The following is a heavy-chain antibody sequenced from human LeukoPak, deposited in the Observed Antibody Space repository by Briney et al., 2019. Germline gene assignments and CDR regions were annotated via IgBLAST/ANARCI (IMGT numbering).Heavy chain of an antibody. Sequence: SETLSLTCTVSGGSISSYYWSWIRQPPGKGLEWIGYIYHSGSTYYNPSLKSRVTISVDRSKNQFSLKLSSVTAADTAVYYCARVWFGFDPWGQGTLVTVSS. CDR1: GGSISSYY. CDR2: IYHSGST. V-gene: IGHV4-59*12. D-gene: IGHD3-10*01. J-gene: IGHJ5*02. CDR3: ARVWFGFDP.